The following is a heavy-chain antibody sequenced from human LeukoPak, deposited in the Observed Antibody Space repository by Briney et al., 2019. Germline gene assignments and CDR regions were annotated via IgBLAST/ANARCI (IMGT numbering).Heavy chain of an antibody. CDR2: IYYSGTT. J-gene: IGHJ4*02. D-gene: IGHD2-8*01. Sequence: LRLSCAASGFTFSSYAMSWVRQAPGKGLEWMGCIYYSGTTYDSPSLKSRLTVSVDTSKNQFFLDLTSVTAADTAVYYCARLVYGNGWQIDYWGRGTLVTVSS. CDR1: GFTFSSYA. V-gene: IGHV4-31*02. CDR3: ARLVYGNGWQIDY.